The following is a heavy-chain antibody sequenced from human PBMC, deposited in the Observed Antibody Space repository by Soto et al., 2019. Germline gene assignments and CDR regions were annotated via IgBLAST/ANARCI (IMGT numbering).Heavy chain of an antibody. CDR3: ARVRKGCSAKNCYFDP. CDR2: VHISGHS. V-gene: IGHV4-4*02. J-gene: IGHJ5*01. CDR1: GGSVRAPDW. Sequence: ETLSLSCALSGGSVRAPDWWNWVRQSPDKGLEWIAEVHISGHSNYNPSLRSRVSVSIDSSKNQFYLNLNSVTAADTAIYYCARVRKGCSAKNCYFDPWGQGTQVTVYS. D-gene: IGHD2-15*01.